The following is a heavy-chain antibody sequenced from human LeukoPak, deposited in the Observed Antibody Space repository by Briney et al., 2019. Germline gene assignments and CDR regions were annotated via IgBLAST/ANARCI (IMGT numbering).Heavy chain of an antibody. Sequence: PGGSLRLSCAPSGFSFSSYWMHWVRQAPGEGLVWVSRINSDGKSTTSADSVKGRFTISRDNAKNTLYLQMNSLRTEDTAVYYCAREQLYCSGGICYFDYWGQGTLVTVSS. CDR1: GFSFSSYW. D-gene: IGHD2-15*01. J-gene: IGHJ4*02. V-gene: IGHV3-74*03. CDR2: INSDGKST. CDR3: AREQLYCSGGICYFDY.